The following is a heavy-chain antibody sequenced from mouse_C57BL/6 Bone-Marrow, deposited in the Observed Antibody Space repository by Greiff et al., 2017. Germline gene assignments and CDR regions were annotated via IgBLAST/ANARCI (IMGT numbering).Heavy chain of an antibody. CDR3: ARDRGGDYGSGYAMDY. J-gene: IGHJ4*01. CDR1: GYSITSGYY. V-gene: IGHV3-6*01. D-gene: IGHD1-1*01. CDR2: ISYDGSK. Sequence: EVQLQESGPGLVKPSQSLSLTCSVTGYSITSGYYWNWIRQFPGNKLEWMGYISYDGSKNYNPSLKNRISITRDTSKNQFFLKLNSVTTEDTAAYYCARDRGGDYGSGYAMDYWGQGTSVTVSS.